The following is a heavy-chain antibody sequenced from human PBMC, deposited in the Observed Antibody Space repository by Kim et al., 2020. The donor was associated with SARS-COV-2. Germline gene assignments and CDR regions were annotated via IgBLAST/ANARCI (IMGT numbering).Heavy chain of an antibody. CDR3: ARQPSMVRAPRADWFDP. V-gene: IGHV4-39*01. J-gene: IGHJ5*02. Sequence: SETLSLTCTVSGGSISSSSYYWGWIRQPPGKGLEWIGSIYYSGSTYYNPSLKSRVTISVDTSKNQFSLKLSSVTAADTAVYYCARQPSMVRAPRADWFDPWGQGTLVTVSS. CDR1: GGSISSSSYY. CDR2: IYYSGST. D-gene: IGHD3-10*01.